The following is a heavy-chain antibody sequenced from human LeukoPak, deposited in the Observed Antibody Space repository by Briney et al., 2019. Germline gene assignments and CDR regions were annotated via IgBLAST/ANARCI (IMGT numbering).Heavy chain of an antibody. J-gene: IGHJ5*02. CDR2: ISAYNGHT. CDR3: ASDRGGFELGGWFDH. V-gene: IGHV1-18*01. CDR1: GYTFTSYG. D-gene: IGHD3-16*01. Sequence: ASVKVSCKASGYTFTSYGISWVRQAPGQGLEWMGWISAYNGHTNDAQKLQARVTMTTDTSTSPAYMELRSLRPHDTAVSSSASDRGGFELGGWFDHWGQGTLVTVSS.